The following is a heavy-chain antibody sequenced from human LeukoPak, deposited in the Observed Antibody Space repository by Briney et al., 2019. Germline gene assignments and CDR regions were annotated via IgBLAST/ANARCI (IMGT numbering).Heavy chain of an antibody. J-gene: IGHJ3*02. D-gene: IGHD3-22*01. V-gene: IGHV3-7*01. Sequence: PGGSLRLSCAASGFTFSGYWMTWVRQAPGKGLEWVANIKQDGSEKYYVDSVKGRFTISRDSAKNSLYLQMNSLRAEDTAVYYCARDTLYYDSSGYPLAFDIWGQGTMVTVSS. CDR1: GFTFSGYW. CDR3: ARDTLYYDSSGYPLAFDI. CDR2: IKQDGSEK.